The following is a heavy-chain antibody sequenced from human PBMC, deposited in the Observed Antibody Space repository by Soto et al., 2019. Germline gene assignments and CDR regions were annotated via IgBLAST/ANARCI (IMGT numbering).Heavy chain of an antibody. Sequence: EVQLAESGGGLVQPGGSLRLSCATSGFTFSRYWIHWVRQVPGEGLVWVSRISGDGVHTDYAESVKGRFTVSRDTAKSTAYMEMNNLRAEDTARYYGVRLGFVGEGDFWGQGILVTVSS. J-gene: IGHJ4*02. CDR1: GFTFSRYW. D-gene: IGHD3-16*01. CDR2: ISGDGVHT. CDR3: VRLGFVGEGDF. V-gene: IGHV3-74*01.